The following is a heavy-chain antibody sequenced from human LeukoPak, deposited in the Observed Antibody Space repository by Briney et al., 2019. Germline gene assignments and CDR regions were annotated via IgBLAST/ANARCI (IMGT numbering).Heavy chain of an antibody. CDR3: ARSEGNYGDYWYYYYYMDV. Sequence: ASVKVSCKASGYTFTGYYMHWVRQAPGQGLEWMGWMNPNSGNTGYAQKFQGRVTMTRNTSISTAYMELSSLRSEDTAVYYCARSEGNYGDYWYYYYYMDVWGKGTTVTISS. J-gene: IGHJ6*03. D-gene: IGHD4-17*01. V-gene: IGHV1-8*02. CDR1: GYTFTGYY. CDR2: MNPNSGNT.